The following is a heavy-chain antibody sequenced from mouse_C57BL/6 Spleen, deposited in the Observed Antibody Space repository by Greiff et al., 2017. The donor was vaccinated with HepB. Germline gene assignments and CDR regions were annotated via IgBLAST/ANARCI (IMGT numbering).Heavy chain of an antibody. D-gene: IGHD2-4*01. Sequence: QVQLQQPGAELVMPGASVKLSCKASGYTFTSYWMHWVKQRPGQGLEWIGEIDPSDSYTNYNQKFKGKSTLTVDKSSSTAYMQLSSLTSEDSAVYYCARSRDYEGFAYWGQGTLVTVSA. V-gene: IGHV1-69*01. CDR3: ARSRDYEGFAY. CDR1: GYTFTSYW. J-gene: IGHJ3*01. CDR2: IDPSDSYT.